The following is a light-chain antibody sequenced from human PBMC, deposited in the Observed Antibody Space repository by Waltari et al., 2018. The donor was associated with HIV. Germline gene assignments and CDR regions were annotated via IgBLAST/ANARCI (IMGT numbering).Light chain of an antibody. CDR3: MQALQTPRT. CDR2: LGS. CDR1: QSLLHSNGYSY. V-gene: IGKV2-28*01. Sequence: VMTQSPLSLHVTPGEAASISCRSSQSLLHSNGYSYLDWYLQKPGQSPQLLIYLGSNRASGVPDRFGGSGSGTDFTLKISRVEAEDVGVYYCMQALQTPRTFGQGTKVEIK. J-gene: IGKJ1*01.